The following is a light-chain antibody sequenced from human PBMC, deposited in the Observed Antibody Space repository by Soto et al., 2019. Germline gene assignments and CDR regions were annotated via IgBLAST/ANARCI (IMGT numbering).Light chain of an antibody. J-gene: IGKJ1*01. Sequence: ETVMTQSPGTLSVSLGERATLSYRASQSVSSTYLAWYQQKPGQAPRLLIYGASSRATGIPDRFSGSGSGTDFTLTISRLEPEDFAVYYCQQYGSSRGTFGQGTKVDIK. CDR3: QQYGSSRGT. CDR2: GAS. V-gene: IGKV3-20*01. CDR1: QSVSSTY.